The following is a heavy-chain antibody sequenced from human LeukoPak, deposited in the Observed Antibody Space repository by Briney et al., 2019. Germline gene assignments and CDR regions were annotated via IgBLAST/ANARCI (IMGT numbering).Heavy chain of an antibody. CDR1: GFTFSSYW. V-gene: IGHV3-7*01. CDR2: IKKDGSER. Sequence: PGGSLRLSCAASGFTFSSYWMSWVRQAPGKGLEWVANIKKDGSERYYVDSVKGRFTISRDNAKNSLYLQMNSLRVEDTDVYNCASDDKNGTDYWGQGTLVTVSS. D-gene: IGHD1-1*01. CDR3: ASDDKNGTDY. J-gene: IGHJ4*02.